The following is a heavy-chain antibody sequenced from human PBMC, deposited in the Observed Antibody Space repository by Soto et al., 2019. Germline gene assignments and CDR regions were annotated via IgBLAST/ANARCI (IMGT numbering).Heavy chain of an antibody. CDR3: ARDVVVVVVAATSPSETKHYYYYYGMDV. V-gene: IGHV1-69*04. Sequence: GASVKVSCKASGGTFSCYTISWVRQAPGQGLEWMGRIIPILGIANYAQKFQGRVTITADKSTSTAYMELRSLRSDDTAVYYCARDVVVVVVAATSPSETKHYYYYYGMDVWGQGTTVTVSS. J-gene: IGHJ6*02. D-gene: IGHD2-15*01. CDR1: GGTFSCYT. CDR2: IIPILGIA.